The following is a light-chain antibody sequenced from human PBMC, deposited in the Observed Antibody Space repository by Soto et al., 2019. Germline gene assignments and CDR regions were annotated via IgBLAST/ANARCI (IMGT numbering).Light chain of an antibody. Sequence: QSVLTQPPSASGTPGQRVTISCSGSSSNIGSNYVYWYQQLPGTAPKIIIYRNNQRPSGVPDRISGSKSGTSASLAISGLRSEDEAGYYCSAWDDSLSGYVFGTGTKVTVL. CDR2: RNN. CDR3: SAWDDSLSGYV. J-gene: IGLJ1*01. V-gene: IGLV1-47*01. CDR1: SSNIGSNY.